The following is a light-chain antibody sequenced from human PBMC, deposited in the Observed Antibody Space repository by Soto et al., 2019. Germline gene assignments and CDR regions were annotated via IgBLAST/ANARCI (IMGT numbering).Light chain of an antibody. J-gene: IGKJ3*01. CDR3: QQLNSYPLT. Sequence: DIQLTQSPSFLSASVGDRVTITCRASQGISSYLAWYQQKPGKAPKSLIYAASTLHSGAPSRFSGSGSGTEFTLTISSLQPEDFATYYCQQLNSYPLTCGPGTKVDIK. CDR2: AAS. V-gene: IGKV1-9*01. CDR1: QGISSY.